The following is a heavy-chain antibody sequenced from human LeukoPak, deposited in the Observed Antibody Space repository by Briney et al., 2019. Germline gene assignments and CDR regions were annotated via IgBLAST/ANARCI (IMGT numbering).Heavy chain of an antibody. CDR1: GGSFSGYY. CDR2: INHSGST. CDR3: ARISVGTGRDY. D-gene: IGHD1-1*01. Sequence: SETLSLTCAVYGGSFSGYYWSWIRQPPGKGLEWIGEINHSGSTNYNPSLKSRVTMSVDTSKNQFSLKLSSVTAADTAVYYCARISVGTGRDYWGQGTLVTVSS. J-gene: IGHJ4*02. V-gene: IGHV4-34*01.